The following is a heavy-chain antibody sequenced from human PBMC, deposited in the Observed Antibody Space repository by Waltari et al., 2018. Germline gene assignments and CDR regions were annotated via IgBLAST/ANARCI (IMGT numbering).Heavy chain of an antibody. CDR1: GGTFSSYA. J-gene: IGHJ4*02. CDR2: IIPIFGTA. Sequence: QVQLVQSGAEVKKPGSSVKVSCKASGGTFSSYAISWVRQARGQGLEWMGGIIPIFGTANYAQKFQGRVTITADESTSTAYMELSSLRSEDTAVYYCARGASAGIAARQGPYDYWGQGTLVTVSS. D-gene: IGHD6-6*01. CDR3: ARGASAGIAARQGPYDY. V-gene: IGHV1-69*12.